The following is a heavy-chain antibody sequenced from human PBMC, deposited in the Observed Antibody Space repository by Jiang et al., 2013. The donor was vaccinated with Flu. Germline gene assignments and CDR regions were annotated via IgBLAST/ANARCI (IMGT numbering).Heavy chain of an antibody. J-gene: IGHJ5*02. CDR3: ARSIASRSMWFDP. D-gene: IGHD6-13*01. Sequence: LLKPSETLSLTCTVSGETISSISYYWAWIRQPPGKGLEWIGSVYYSGSTYYNPSLKSRITISVDTSKNQFSLKLTSVTAADTAVYYCARSIASRSMWFDPWGQGALVTVSS. V-gene: IGHV4-39*07. CDR2: VYYSGST. CDR1: GETISSISYY.